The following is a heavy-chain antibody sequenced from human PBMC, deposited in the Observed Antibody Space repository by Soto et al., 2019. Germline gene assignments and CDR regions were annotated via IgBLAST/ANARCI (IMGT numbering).Heavy chain of an antibody. CDR2: IMPVFRTP. D-gene: IGHD2-8*01. CDR3: ARDNDRPQLGGNYYYILDV. V-gene: IGHV1-69*12. CDR1: GGTFRTAA. J-gene: IGHJ6*02. Sequence: QVQLEQSGAEVKKPGSSVKVSCKASGGTFRTAAISWVRQAPGQGLEWMGGIMPVFRTPDYAQKFQGRVTITADESTNTAEMELSGLRSDDTAVYYCARDNDRPQLGGNYYYILDVWGQGTTITVSS.